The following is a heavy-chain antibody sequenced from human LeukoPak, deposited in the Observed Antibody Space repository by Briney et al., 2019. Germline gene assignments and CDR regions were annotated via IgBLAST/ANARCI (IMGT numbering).Heavy chain of an antibody. CDR1: GGSISSYY. CDR3: ARDSAVYSSGYRSED. V-gene: IGHV4-4*07. Sequence: SETLSLTCTVSGGSISSYYWSWIRQPAGKGLEWIGRIYTSGSTTYNPYLMRRVIMSVDTFKNQFSLKLSSVTAADTAVYYCARDSAVYSSGYRSEDRGQGTLVTVSS. CDR2: IYTSGST. D-gene: IGHD3-22*01. J-gene: IGHJ4*02.